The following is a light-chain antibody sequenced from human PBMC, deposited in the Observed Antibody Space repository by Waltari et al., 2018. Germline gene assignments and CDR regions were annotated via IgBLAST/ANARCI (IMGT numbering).Light chain of an antibody. CDR2: KAS. V-gene: IGKV1-5*03. Sequence: DIQMTQSPSTLSASVGDRVTITCRASQSISSWLAWYQQKPGKAPRLLIYKASSLESGVPSRFSGSGSGTEFTLTISSLQPDDFAVYYCQQYGSSPLTFGGGTKVEIK. J-gene: IGKJ4*01. CDR1: QSISSW. CDR3: QQYGSSPLT.